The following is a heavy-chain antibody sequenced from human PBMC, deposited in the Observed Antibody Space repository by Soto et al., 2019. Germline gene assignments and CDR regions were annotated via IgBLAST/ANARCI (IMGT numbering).Heavy chain of an antibody. CDR2: IIPILGIA. CDR3: ARVGCSSTSCYSSLDY. V-gene: IGHV1-69*02. CDR1: GGTFSSYT. J-gene: IGHJ4*02. D-gene: IGHD2-2*02. Sequence: QVQLVQSGAEVKKPGSSVKVSCKASGGTFSSYTISWVRQAPGQGLEWMVRIIPILGIANYEQQFHGRVTITADKSTSTAYMELSSRRSEDKAVYYCARVGCSSTSCYSSLDYCGQGTLVTVSS.